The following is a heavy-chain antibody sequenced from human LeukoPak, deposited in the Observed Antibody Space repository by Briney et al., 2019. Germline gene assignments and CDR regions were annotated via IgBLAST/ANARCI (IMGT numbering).Heavy chain of an antibody. J-gene: IGHJ4*02. CDR2: IIPIFGTA. CDR1: GGTFSSYA. D-gene: IGHD2-2*01. V-gene: IGHV1-69*05. CDR3: AREPLGVVPAAIHY. Sequence: SVKVSCKASGGTFSSYAISWVRQAPGQGLEWMGRIIPIFGTANYAQKFQGRVTITTDESTSTAYMELSSLRSEDAAVYYCAREPLGVVPAAIHYWGQGTLVTVSS.